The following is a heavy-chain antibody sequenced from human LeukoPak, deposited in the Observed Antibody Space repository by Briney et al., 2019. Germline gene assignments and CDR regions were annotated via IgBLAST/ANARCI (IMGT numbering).Heavy chain of an antibody. CDR1: GYTFANYG. J-gene: IGHJ4*02. CDR2: RSAYNGNT. D-gene: IGHD6-13*01. CDR3: ARDHSSSCQLFDY. V-gene: IGHV1-18*01. Sequence: ASVKVSCKASGYTFANYGITWVRQAPGQGLEWMGWRSAYNGNTKYAQTLQGRVTMTTDTSTSTAYMELRSLRSDDTAVYYCARDHSSSCQLFDYWGQGTLVTVSS.